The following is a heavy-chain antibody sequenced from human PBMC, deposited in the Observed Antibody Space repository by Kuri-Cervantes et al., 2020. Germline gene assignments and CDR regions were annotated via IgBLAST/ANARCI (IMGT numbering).Heavy chain of an antibody. Sequence: GESLKISCAASGFTFSDYYMNWVRQAPGEGLEWVSYISSSRSTIYYADSVKGRFTISRDNAKNSLYLQMNSLRAEDTAFYYCARSRAVSDAFDIWGQGTMVTISS. V-gene: IGHV3-11*01. J-gene: IGHJ3*02. D-gene: IGHD6-19*01. CDR1: GFTFSDYY. CDR2: ISSSRSTI. CDR3: ARSRAVSDAFDI.